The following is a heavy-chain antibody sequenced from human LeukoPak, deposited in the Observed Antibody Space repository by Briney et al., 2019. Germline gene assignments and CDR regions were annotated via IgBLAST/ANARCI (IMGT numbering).Heavy chain of an antibody. CDR3: AKSSSSWHLGLVDY. Sequence: PGGSLRLSCAASGLTFSSYAMSWVRQAPGKGLEWVSAISGSGGSTYYADSVKGRFTISRDNSKNTLYLQMNSLRAEDTAVYYCAKSSSSWHLGLVDYWGQGTLVTVSS. CDR2: ISGSGGST. D-gene: IGHD6-13*01. J-gene: IGHJ4*02. V-gene: IGHV3-23*01. CDR1: GLTFSSYA.